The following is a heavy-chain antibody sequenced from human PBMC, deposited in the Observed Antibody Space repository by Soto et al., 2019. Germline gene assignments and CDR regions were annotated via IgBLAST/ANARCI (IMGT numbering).Heavy chain of an antibody. Sequence: SETLSLTCTVSGGSISSYCWSWIRQPPGKGLEWIGYIYYSGSTNYNPSLKSRVTISVDTSKNQFSLKLSSVTAADTAVYYCARTDFWSGYGPFDPWGQGTLVTVSS. D-gene: IGHD3-3*01. CDR3: ARTDFWSGYGPFDP. CDR2: IYYSGST. J-gene: IGHJ5*02. CDR1: GGSISSYC. V-gene: IGHV4-59*01.